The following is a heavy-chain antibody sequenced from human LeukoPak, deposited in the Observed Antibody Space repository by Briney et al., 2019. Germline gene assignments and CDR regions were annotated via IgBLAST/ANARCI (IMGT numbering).Heavy chain of an antibody. CDR2: IIPIFGTA. V-gene: IGHV1-69*05. Sequence: ASVKVSCKASGGTFITYTINWVRQAPGQGLEWMGGIIPIFGTANYAQKFLGRITITTDDSTSTAYMELSSLRSEDTAVYYCATYMLRDNWNVHTFDSWGQGTLVTVSS. CDR1: GGTFITYT. CDR3: ATYMLRDNWNVHTFDS. D-gene: IGHD1-1*01. J-gene: IGHJ4*02.